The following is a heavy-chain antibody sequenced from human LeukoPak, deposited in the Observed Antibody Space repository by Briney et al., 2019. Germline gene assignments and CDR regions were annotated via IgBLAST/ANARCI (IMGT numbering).Heavy chain of an antibody. CDR3: ARATYYYYYGKDV. V-gene: IGHV1-69*04. J-gene: IGHJ6*02. Sequence: ASVKVSCKASAGTLSSYAIRWVRQPPGQGLDWMRTIIPILGIANYAEKFQGRVTVTSDKSTCTAYMALSSLRSEDTAVYYCARATYYYYYGKDVWGQGTTVTVSS. CDR2: IIPILGIA. CDR1: AGTLSSYA.